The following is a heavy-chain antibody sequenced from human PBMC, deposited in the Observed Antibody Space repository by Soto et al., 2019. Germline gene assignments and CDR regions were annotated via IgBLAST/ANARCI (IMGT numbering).Heavy chain of an antibody. CDR1: GGTFSSYT. CDR3: ARDRGDDYNSYWYFDL. CDR2: IIPLLGIA. V-gene: IGHV1-69*08. D-gene: IGHD3-10*01. Sequence: QVQLVQSGAEVKKPGSSVKVSCNTSGGTFSSYTISWVRQAPGQGLEWMGRIIPLLGIANYAQKFQGRVTITADKSTSTAYMELSSLKSEDTAVYYCARDRGDDYNSYWYFDLWGRGTLVTVSS. J-gene: IGHJ2*01.